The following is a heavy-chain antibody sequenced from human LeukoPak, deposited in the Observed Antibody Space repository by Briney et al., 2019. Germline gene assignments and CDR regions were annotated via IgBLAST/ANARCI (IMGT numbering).Heavy chain of an antibody. CDR2: MNPNSGNT. CDR1: GYTFTSYD. CDR3: VRRQGYCSSTSCSGNWFDP. J-gene: IGHJ5*02. Sequence: ASVKVSCKASGYTFTSYDINWVRQATGQGLEWMGWMNPNSGNTGYAQKFQGRVTMTRNTSISTAYMELSSLRSEDTAVYYCVRRQGYCSSTSCSGNWFDPWGQGTPVTVSS. D-gene: IGHD2-2*01. V-gene: IGHV1-8*01.